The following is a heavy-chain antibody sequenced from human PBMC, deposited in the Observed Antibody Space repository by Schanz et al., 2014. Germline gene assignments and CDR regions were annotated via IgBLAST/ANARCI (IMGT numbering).Heavy chain of an antibody. V-gene: IGHV4-59*08. J-gene: IGHJ4*02. D-gene: IGHD3-3*01. Sequence: QVQLQESGPGLVKPSETLSLTCTVSGDSIGTYQWSWIRQPPGKGLEWIGYVYHSGVTTYKSSLKSRVSITVDTKKTPFSLKLTSVTAADTAVYYCARSTYDFWSAFDYWGQGILVAVSS. CDR3: ARSTYDFWSAFDY. CDR1: GDSIGTYQ. CDR2: VYHSGVT.